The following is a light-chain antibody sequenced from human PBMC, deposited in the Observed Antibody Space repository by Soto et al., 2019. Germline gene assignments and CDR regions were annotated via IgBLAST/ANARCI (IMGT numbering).Light chain of an antibody. CDR3: QVWDSGSAHVV. J-gene: IGLJ2*01. CDR1: NIGSKG. CDR2: SDT. V-gene: IGLV3-21*04. Sequence: SYELTQPPSVSEAPEKTASIYCGGNNIGSKGVHWYQQKPGQAPVLVIYSDTDLPPVIPERFSGSNSANLATLTISRVEAGDEADYYCQVWDSGSAHVVFGGGTKLTVL.